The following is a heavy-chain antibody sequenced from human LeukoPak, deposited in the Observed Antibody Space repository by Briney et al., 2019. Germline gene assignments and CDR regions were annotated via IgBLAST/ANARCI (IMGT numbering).Heavy chain of an antibody. CDR2: ITSSSSYT. CDR1: GFTFSTYN. D-gene: IGHD4-11*01. CDR3: ARGPYTDY. Sequence: GGSLRLSCAASGFTFSTYNMNWVRQAPGKGLEWVSSITSSSSYTFYADSVKGRFTISRDNAKNSLSLQMNSLRAEDTAVYYCARGPYTDYWGQGTLVTVSS. J-gene: IGHJ4*02. V-gene: IGHV3-21*01.